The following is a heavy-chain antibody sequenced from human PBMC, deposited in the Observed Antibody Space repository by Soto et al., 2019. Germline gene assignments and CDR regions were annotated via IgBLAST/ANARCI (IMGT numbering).Heavy chain of an antibody. J-gene: IGHJ4*02. V-gene: IGHV1-69*06. CDR2: INPIFGTA. D-gene: IGHD2-2*01. CDR1: GYTFTGYY. CDR3: ARDSGNGNGYQLLFWGPPDY. Sequence: QVQLVQSGAEVKKPGASVKVSCKASGYTFTGYYMHWVRQAPGQGLEWMGWINPIFGTANYAQKFQGRVTITADKSTSTAYMELSSLRSGDTAVYYCARDSGNGNGYQLLFWGPPDYWGQGTLVTVSS.